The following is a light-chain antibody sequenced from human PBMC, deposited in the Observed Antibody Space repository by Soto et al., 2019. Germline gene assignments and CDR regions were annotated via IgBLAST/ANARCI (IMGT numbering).Light chain of an antibody. J-gene: IGKJ3*01. CDR3: QQRTNWPRSFT. V-gene: IGKV3-11*01. CDR2: DTS. Sequence: EIVLTQSPATLSLSPGERATLSGRDSQSVSSYLAWYQQKPGQAPRLLIYDTSKRATGIPARFSGSGSGTDFTLTISSLEPEDFAVYYCQQRTNWPRSFTFGPGTKVDIK. CDR1: QSVSSY.